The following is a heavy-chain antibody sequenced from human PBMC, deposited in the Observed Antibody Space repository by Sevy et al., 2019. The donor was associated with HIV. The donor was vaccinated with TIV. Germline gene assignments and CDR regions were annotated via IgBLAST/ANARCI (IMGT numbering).Heavy chain of an antibody. J-gene: IGHJ3*02. CDR3: ARDLVAALSQGDDAFDI. CDR2: IYTTGGT. V-gene: IGHV4-4*07. CDR1: GGSISNYY. D-gene: IGHD2-15*01. Sequence: SETLSLTCTVSGGSISNYYWSCIRQPAGKGLEWIGRIYTTGGTNYNPSLESRVTMSVDTSKNQFSLKLNSVTAADTALYYCARDLVAALSQGDDAFDIWGQGTLVTVSS.